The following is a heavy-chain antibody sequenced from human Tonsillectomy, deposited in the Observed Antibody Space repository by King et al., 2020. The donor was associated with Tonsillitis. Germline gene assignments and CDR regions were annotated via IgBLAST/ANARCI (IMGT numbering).Heavy chain of an antibody. V-gene: IGHV4-59*08. Sequence: QLQESGPGLVKPSETLSLTCTVSGASISSYYWSWIRQPPGKGLEWIGYIYYSGSTTYNPSLKSRVTISVDTAKNQFSLKLSSVTAADTAVYYCARHGVASGPGAYYFDYWGQGTLVTVSS. CDR3: ARHGVASGPGAYYFDY. J-gene: IGHJ4*02. D-gene: IGHD6-6*01. CDR1: GASISSYY. CDR2: IYYSGST.